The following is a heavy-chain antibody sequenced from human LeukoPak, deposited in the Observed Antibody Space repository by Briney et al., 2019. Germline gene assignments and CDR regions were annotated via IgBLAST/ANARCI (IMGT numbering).Heavy chain of an antibody. V-gene: IGHV1-69*05. J-gene: IGHJ5*02. D-gene: IGHD4-17*01. Sequence: SVKVSCKASGGTFSSYAISWVRQAPGQGLEWMGRIIPIFGTANYAQKFQGRVTITTDESTSTAYMELSSLRSEDTAVYYCARDRDYGDYESKRFDPWGQGTLVTVSS. CDR3: ARDRDYGDYESKRFDP. CDR2: IIPIFGTA. CDR1: GGTFSSYA.